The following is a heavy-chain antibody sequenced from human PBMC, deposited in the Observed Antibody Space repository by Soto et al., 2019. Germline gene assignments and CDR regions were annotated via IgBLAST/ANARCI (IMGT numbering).Heavy chain of an antibody. V-gene: IGHV4-30-4*01. CDR2: IYYSGST. Sequence: PAETLSLTCTVSGRSISSGDYYWSWIRQPPGKGLEWIGYIYYSGSTYYNPSLQSRVTISVDTSKNQFSLKLSSVTAADTAVYYCASGKRGWLQSWFDYWGQGTLVTDSS. CDR3: ASGKRGWLQSWFDY. CDR1: GRSISSGDYY. D-gene: IGHD5-12*01. J-gene: IGHJ4*02.